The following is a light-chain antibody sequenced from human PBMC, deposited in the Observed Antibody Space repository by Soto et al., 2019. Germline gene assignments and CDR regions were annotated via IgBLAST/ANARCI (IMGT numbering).Light chain of an antibody. CDR3: QQYGSSPIT. J-gene: IGKJ5*01. Sequence: EIVLTQSPGTLSFSPGEIATLSCSASQSITSNYLAWYQQKPGQAPRLLMYGASSRATGIPDRVSGSGSGTDFTLTVSRLEPEDFAVYFCQQYGSSPITFGQGTLLAVK. V-gene: IGKV3-20*01. CDR1: QSITSNY. CDR2: GAS.